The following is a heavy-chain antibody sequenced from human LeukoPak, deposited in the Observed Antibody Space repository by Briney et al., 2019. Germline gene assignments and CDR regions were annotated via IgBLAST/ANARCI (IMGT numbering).Heavy chain of an antibody. D-gene: IGHD6-19*01. CDR2: IKQDGSEK. CDR3: ARVQGSSGPGIFEY. J-gene: IGHJ4*02. CDR1: GFTFSNYW. Sequence: TGGSLRLSCAASGFTFSNYWMSWVRQALGKGLEWVANIKQDGSEKFYVDSVKGRLTISRDNAKNSLYLQMNSLRVEDTAVYYCARVQGSSGPGIFEYWGQGTLVTVSS. V-gene: IGHV3-7*01.